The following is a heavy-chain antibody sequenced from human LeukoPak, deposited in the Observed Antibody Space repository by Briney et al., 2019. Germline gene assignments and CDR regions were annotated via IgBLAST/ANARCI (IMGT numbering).Heavy chain of an antibody. V-gene: IGHV1-69*04. CDR3: AADDYSAGSYFLNFFDY. CDR2: IIPFLNIS. CDR1: GDTFSSYA. J-gene: IGHJ4*01. Sequence: SVKVSCKASGDTFSSYAINWVRQAPGQGLEWVGRIIPFLNISNYAQNFEGKVTIDADRSTNTAYMELTSLTFEDTAVYYCAADDYSAGSYFLNFFDYWGHGTLITVSS. D-gene: IGHD4-11*01.